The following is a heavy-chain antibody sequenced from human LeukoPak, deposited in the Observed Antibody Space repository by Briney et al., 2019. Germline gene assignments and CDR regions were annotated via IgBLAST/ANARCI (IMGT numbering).Heavy chain of an antibody. V-gene: IGHV4-34*01. CDR1: GGPFSGYY. CDR3: ARGSDIERTHYYYMDV. J-gene: IGHJ6*03. Sequence: SETLSLTCAVYGGPFSGYYWTWIRQPPGKGLEWIGEINHSGNTNYNPSLKNRLTISVDTSKNQFSLSLSSVTAADTAVYYCARGSDIERTHYYYMDVWGKGTTVTVSS. D-gene: IGHD2-15*01. CDR2: INHSGNT.